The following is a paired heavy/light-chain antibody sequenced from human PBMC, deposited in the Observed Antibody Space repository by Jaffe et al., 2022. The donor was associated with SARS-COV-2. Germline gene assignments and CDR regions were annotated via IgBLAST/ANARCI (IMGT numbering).Heavy chain of an antibody. J-gene: IGHJ4*02. Sequence: QLQLQESGPGLVKPSETLSLTCTVSGGSISSSTYYWGWIRQPPGKGLEWIASIYYSGSTYHNPSLKSRVTISVDTSKNQFSLKLSSVTAADTAVYYCARHVRSNDYFDYWGQGTLVSVSS. CDR3: ARHVRSNDYFDY. D-gene: IGHD6-13*01. CDR1: GGSISSSTYY. V-gene: IGHV4-39*01. CDR2: IYYSGST.
Light chain of an antibody. CDR3: CSYAGSSTWV. CDR1: SSDVGSYNL. Sequence: QSALTQPASVSGSPGQSITISCTGTSSDVGSYNLVSWYQQHPGKAPKVMIYEGSKRPSGVSNRFSGSKSGNTASLTISGLQAEDEADYYCCSYAGSSTWVFGGGTKLTVL. J-gene: IGLJ3*02. V-gene: IGLV2-23*01. CDR2: EGS.